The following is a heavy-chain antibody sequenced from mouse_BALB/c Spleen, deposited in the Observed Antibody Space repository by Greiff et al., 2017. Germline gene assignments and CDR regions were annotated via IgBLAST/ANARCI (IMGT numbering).Heavy chain of an antibody. J-gene: IGHJ3*01. Sequence: VKLQESGPGLVQPSQSLSITCTVSGFSLTSYGVHWVRQSPGKGLEWLGVIWSGGSTDYNAAFISRLSISKDNSKSQVFFKMNSLQANDTAIYYCARMDYYGYGNAYWGQGTLVTVSA. CDR2: IWSGGST. V-gene: IGHV2-2*02. CDR3: ARMDYYGYGNAY. CDR1: GFSLTSYG. D-gene: IGHD1-2*01.